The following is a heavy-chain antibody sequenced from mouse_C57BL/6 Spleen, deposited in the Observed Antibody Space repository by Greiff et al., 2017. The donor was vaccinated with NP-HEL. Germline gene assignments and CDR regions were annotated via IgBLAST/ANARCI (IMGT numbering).Heavy chain of an antibody. J-gene: IGHJ1*03. CDR2: INPNNGGT. CDR1: GYTFTDYY. CDR3: AMYGNSLYFEV. D-gene: IGHD2-10*02. V-gene: IGHV1-26*01. Sequence: EVQLQPSGPELVKPGASVKISCKASGYTFTDYYMNWVKQSHGKSLEWIGDINPNNGGTSYNQKFKGKATLTVDKSSSTAYMELRSLTSEDSAVYYCAMYGNSLYFEVWGTGTTVTVAS.